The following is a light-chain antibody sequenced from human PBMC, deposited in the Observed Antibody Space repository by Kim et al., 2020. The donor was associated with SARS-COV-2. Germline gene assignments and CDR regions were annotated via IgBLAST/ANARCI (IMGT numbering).Light chain of an antibody. J-gene: IGLJ2*01. CDR3: SAWDDNLNGVG. Sequence: HTVNTYSSSSFSQFGKNAINWCGNHPGPAPTLLIFSYNQRHSGVPARFSASKSGPSASLAISGLQSEDEADYYCSAWDDNLNGVGFGGGTQLTVL. CDR2: SYN. V-gene: IGLV1-44*01. CDR1: FSQFGKNA.